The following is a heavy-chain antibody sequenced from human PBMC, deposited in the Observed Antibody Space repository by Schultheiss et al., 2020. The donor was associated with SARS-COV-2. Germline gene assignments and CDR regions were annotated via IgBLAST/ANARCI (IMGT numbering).Heavy chain of an antibody. V-gene: IGHV3-30*02. CDR2: IWYDGSNK. D-gene: IGHD3-9*01. J-gene: IGHJ4*02. Sequence: GGSLRLSCAASGFTFSSYGMHWVRQAPGKGLEWVAVIWYDGSNKYYADSVKGRFTISRDNSKNTLYLQMNSLRAEDTAVYYCAKSRHSFDWLLFDYWGQGTLVTVSS. CDR3: AKSRHSFDWLLFDY. CDR1: GFTFSSYG.